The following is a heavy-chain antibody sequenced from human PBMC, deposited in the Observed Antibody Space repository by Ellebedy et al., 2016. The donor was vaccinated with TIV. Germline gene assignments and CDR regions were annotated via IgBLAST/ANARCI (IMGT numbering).Heavy chain of an antibody. CDR2: IKQDESKK. Sequence: GESLKISCAASGFTFSSYAMHWVRQAPGKGLEWVANIKQDESKKYYGDSVKGRFTISRDNAKNSLYLQMNGLRAEDTALYYCARDGEWELPSDSFDIWGQGTMVTVSS. CDR3: ARDGEWELPSDSFDI. CDR1: GFTFSSYA. V-gene: IGHV3-7*01. J-gene: IGHJ3*02. D-gene: IGHD1-26*01.